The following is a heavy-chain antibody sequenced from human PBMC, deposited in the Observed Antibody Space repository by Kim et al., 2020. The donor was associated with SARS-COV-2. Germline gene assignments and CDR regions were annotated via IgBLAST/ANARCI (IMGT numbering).Heavy chain of an antibody. V-gene: IGHV3-74*01. CDR3: ARDNGAFDI. Sequence: STSYADSVKGRFTISRDNAKNTLYLQMNSLRAEDTAVYYCARDNGAFDIWGQGTMVTVSS. J-gene: IGHJ3*02. CDR2: ST.